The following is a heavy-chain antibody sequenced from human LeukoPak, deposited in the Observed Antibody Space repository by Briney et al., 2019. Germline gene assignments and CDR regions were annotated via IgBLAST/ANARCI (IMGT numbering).Heavy chain of an antibody. J-gene: IGHJ4*02. CDR2: IYPNSGAT. V-gene: IGHV1-2*02. CDR3: GTLLSNGPFDY. Sequence: ASVKVSCKASGYTFTGYYMHWVRQAPGRGLEWMGWIYPNSGATKYAQKFQGRVTMTRDTSISTAYMELSGLRSDDTAAYYCGTLLSNGPFDYWGQGSLVTVSS. CDR1: GYTFTGYY.